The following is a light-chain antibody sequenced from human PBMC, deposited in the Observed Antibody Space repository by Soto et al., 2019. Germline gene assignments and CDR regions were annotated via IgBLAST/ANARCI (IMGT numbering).Light chain of an antibody. Sequence: QSALTQPSSLSGSPGQSITISCTGTISDVGIYNYVSWYQQHPGKAPKLMIYQVTNRPSGVSNRFSGSKSGNTASLTISGLQAEDEADYYCSSYTGRTNYVFGTGTKVTVL. V-gene: IGLV2-14*01. CDR2: QVT. CDR3: SSYTGRTNYV. J-gene: IGLJ1*01. CDR1: ISDVGIYNY.